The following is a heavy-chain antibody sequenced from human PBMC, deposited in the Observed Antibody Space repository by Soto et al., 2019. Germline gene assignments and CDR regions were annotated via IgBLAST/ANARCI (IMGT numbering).Heavy chain of an antibody. V-gene: IGHV4-61*01. CDR3: ARDCKRDRFGMDV. CDR2: IYYSGST. J-gene: IGHJ6*02. CDR1: GGSVSSGSYY. D-gene: IGHD2-15*01. Sequence: QVQLQESGPGLVKPSETLSLTCTVSGGSVSSGSYYWSWIRQPPGKGLEWIGYIYYSGSTNYNPSLKRRVXXSXDXXKNQFSLKLSSVTAADTAVYYCARDCKRDRFGMDVWGQGTTVTVSS.